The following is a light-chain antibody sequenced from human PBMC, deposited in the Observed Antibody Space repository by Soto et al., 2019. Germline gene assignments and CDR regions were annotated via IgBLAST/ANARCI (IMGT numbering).Light chain of an antibody. CDR3: QSYDSSLSVSYV. V-gene: IGLV1-40*01. J-gene: IGLJ1*01. CDR2: GNK. Sequence: QSVLTQPPSVSGSPGQRVTISCTWISSNIGAGYDVHWYQQRPGTAPKLLIYGNKNRPSGVPDRFSGSKSGTSASLAITGLQAEDEADYYCQSYDSSLSVSYVFGTGTKVNVL. CDR1: SSNIGAGYD.